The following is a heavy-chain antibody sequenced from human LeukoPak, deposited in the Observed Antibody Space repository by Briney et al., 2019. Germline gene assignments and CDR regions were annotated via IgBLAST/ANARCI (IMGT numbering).Heavy chain of an antibody. D-gene: IGHD3-22*01. CDR3: ARVRRAYYDSSGYYTALDAFDI. J-gene: IGHJ3*02. Sequence: SVKVSCKASGGTFSSYAISWVRQAPGQGLEWMGGIIPIFGTANYAQKFQGRVTITADKSTSTAYMELGSLRSEDTAVYYCARVRRAYYDSSGYYTALDAFDIWGQGTMVTVSS. CDR2: IIPIFGTA. V-gene: IGHV1-69*06. CDR1: GGTFSSYA.